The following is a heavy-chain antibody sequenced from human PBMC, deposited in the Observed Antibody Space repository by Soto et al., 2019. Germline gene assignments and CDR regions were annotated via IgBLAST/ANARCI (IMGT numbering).Heavy chain of an antibody. CDR1: GGSISSGGYS. CDR2: IYHGGST. V-gene: IGHV4-30-2*06. CDR3: ARDRRSLYRDGSGLDY. D-gene: IGHD6-19*01. J-gene: IGHJ4*02. Sequence: QLQLQESGSGLVRPSQTLSLSCAVSGGSISSGGYSWNWIRQSPGKGLEWIGYIYHGGSTYSNPSRGSRVTLSAATSKNQFSLRLNSVFAADTAVYYCARDRRSLYRDGSGLDYWGQGILVTVSS.